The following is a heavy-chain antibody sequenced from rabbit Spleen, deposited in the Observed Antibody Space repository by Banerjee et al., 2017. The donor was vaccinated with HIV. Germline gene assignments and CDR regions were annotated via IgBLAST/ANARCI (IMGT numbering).Heavy chain of an antibody. CDR1: GFDFSVYG. CDR3: VRDLGYDDLSEKGYFNL. J-gene: IGHJ4*01. Sequence: QEQLVESGGGLVQPGGSLKLSCKASGFDFSVYGLSWVRQAPGKGLEWIGYIDPIFGRIYYERWVNGRFTISSHNAQTTLYLQLNSLTASDTATYFCVRDLGYDDLSEKGYFNLWGPGPLVTV. V-gene: IGHV1S47*01. CDR2: IDPIFGRI. D-gene: IGHD2-1*01.